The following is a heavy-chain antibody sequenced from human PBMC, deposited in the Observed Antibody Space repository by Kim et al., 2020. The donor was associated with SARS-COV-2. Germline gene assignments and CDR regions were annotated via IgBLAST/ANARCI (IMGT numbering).Heavy chain of an antibody. Sequence: ASVKVSCKASGYSFTSNAIHWVRQAPGQRLEWMGWISTDHGDTRYSQKFQGRVTISKDISASTAYMELSNLRSEDTAIYYCARDWGYSGGWFFYYWGQGTLVTVSS. CDR2: ISTDHGDT. V-gene: IGHV1-3*04. J-gene: IGHJ4*02. D-gene: IGHD6-13*01. CDR3: ARDWGYSGGWFFYY. CDR1: GYSFTSNA.